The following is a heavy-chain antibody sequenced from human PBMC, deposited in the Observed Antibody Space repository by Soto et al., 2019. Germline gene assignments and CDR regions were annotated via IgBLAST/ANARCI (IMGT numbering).Heavy chain of an antibody. CDR1: GGSIRSSTYY. Sequence: SETLSLTCTVFGGSIRSSTYYWGWIRQPPGKGLEWIGSIYYSGTTYYNPSLKSRVTISVDTSKNQFSLKLSSVTAADTAVYYCVRHPPGYTYGYGIDYWGQGILVTVSS. CDR3: VRHPPGYTYGYGIDY. V-gene: IGHV4-39*01. CDR2: IYYSGTT. D-gene: IGHD5-18*01. J-gene: IGHJ4*02.